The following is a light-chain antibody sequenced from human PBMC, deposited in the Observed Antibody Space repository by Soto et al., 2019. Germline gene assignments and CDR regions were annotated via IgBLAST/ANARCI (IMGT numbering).Light chain of an antibody. Sequence: DIQMTQSPSSLSASVGDRVTITCRASQGIRDDLGWYQQKPVQAPKWLIYSASSLPNGVPSRFSGSGSETEFTLTANRLQPEDFATDYCLQHNTYPLTFGGGTKVEIK. CDR2: SAS. CDR1: QGIRDD. V-gene: IGKV1-17*01. J-gene: IGKJ4*01. CDR3: LQHNTYPLT.